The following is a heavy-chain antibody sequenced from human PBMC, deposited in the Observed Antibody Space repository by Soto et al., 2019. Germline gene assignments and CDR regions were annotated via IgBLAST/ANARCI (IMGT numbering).Heavy chain of an antibody. CDR2: VSGYNSNA. Sequence: ASVKVSCKTSGYSFIDHGITWVRQAPGQGLEFMGWVSGYNSNAYYAQKFQGRVRMTTDRPTTTGYMELRSLTSDDTAVYYCAREVGPPLGSSVGMDVWGQGNTVTVSS. CDR3: AREVGPPLGSSVGMDV. V-gene: IGHV1-18*04. J-gene: IGHJ6*02. D-gene: IGHD1-26*01. CDR1: GYSFIDHG.